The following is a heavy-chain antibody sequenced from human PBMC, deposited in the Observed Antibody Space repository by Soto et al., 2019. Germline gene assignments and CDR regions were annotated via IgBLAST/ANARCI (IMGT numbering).Heavy chain of an antibody. CDR3: AREWDSSSSVGFDY. D-gene: IGHD6-6*01. J-gene: IGHJ4*02. CDR1: GFTFSGYA. V-gene: IGHV3-30-3*01. CDR2: ISYDGSNK. Sequence: GGSLRLSYAASGFTFSGYAMHWVRQAPGKGLEWVAVISYDGSNKYYADSVKGRFTISRDNPKNTLYLQMNSLRAEDTAVYYCAREWDSSSSVGFDYWGQGTLVTVSS.